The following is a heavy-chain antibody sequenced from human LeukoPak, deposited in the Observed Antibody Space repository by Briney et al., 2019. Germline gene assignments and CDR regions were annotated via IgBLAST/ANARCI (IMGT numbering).Heavy chain of an antibody. CDR2: ISSSSSYI. V-gene: IGHV3-21*01. D-gene: IGHD6-6*01. Sequence: PGGSLRLSCAASGFTFSSYSMNWVRQAPGKGLEWVSSISSSSSYIYYADSVKGRFTISRDNAKNSLYLQMSSLRAEDTAVYYCAGEFGSSSGFDYWGQGTLVTVSS. CDR1: GFTFSSYS. CDR3: AGEFGSSSGFDY. J-gene: IGHJ4*02.